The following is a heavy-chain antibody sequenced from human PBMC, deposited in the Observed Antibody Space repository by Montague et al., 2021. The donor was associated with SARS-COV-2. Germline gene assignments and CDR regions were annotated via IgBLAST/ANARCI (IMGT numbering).Heavy chain of an antibody. J-gene: IGHJ2*01. CDR3: VRNVGDDKHDWCFDL. CDR2: ICDGVRRI. V-gene: IGHV3-74*01. Sequence: SLRLSCAASGFNFPRYCMHWVRQSPGQGLEWVARICDGVRRISYADSVRDRFTVSRDNAKNTLSLLMNKLSGEDTAVYYRVRNVGDDKHDWCFDLWGRGTHVTVSS. CDR1: GFNFPRYC. D-gene: IGHD2-21*02.